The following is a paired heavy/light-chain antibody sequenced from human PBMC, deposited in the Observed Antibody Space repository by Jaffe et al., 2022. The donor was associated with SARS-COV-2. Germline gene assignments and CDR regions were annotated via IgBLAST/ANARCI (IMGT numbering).Heavy chain of an antibody. V-gene: IGHV1-69*01. CDR3: ARHSLGYSYGSAAKYYYYGMDV. J-gene: IGHJ6*02. D-gene: IGHD5-18*01. CDR2: IIPIFGTA. CDR1: GGTFSSYA. Sequence: QVQLVQSGAEVKKPGSSVKVSCKASGGTFSSYAISWVRQAPGQGLEWMGGIIPIFGTANYAQKFQGRVTITADESTSTAYMELSSLRSEDTAVYYCARHSLGYSYGSAAKYYYYGMDVWGQGTTVTVSS.
Light chain of an antibody. CDR1: KLGDKY. J-gene: IGLJ2*01. V-gene: IGLV3-1*01. CDR3: QAWDSSTADVV. CDR2: QDS. Sequence: SYELTQPPSVSVSPGQTASITCSGDKLGDKYACWYQQKPGQSPVLVIYQDSKRPSGIPERFSGSNSGNTATLTISGTQAMDEADYYCQAWDSSTADVVFGGGTKLTVL.